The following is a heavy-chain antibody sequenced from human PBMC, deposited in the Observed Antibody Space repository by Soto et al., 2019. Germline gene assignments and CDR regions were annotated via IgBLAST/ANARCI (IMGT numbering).Heavy chain of an antibody. CDR3: ARGAEVPEYYYYGMDV. J-gene: IGHJ6*02. D-gene: IGHD2-2*01. CDR2: ISAYNGNT. V-gene: IGHV1-18*01. CDR1: GYTFTSYG. Sequence: QVQLVQSGAEVKKPGASVKVSCKASGYTFTSYGISWVRQAPGQGLEWMGWISAYNGNTNYAQKLQGRVTMTTDTSTRTAHLELRSLRSDDTAVYYCARGAEVPEYYYYGMDVWGQGTTVTVSS.